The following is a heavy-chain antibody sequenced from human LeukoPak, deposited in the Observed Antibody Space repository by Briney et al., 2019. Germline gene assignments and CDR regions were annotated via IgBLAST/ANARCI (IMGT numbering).Heavy chain of an antibody. Sequence: SETLSLTCSVSGDSISGGDYYWSWIRQHPGKGLEWIGDIFYSGNTYSNPSLKSRITMSVGTSENQFSLKLTSVTAADTAVYYCARGWYGAGSEGFDIWGQGTLVTVSS. CDR2: IFYSGNT. CDR3: ARGWYGAGSEGFDI. J-gene: IGHJ3*02. CDR1: GDSISGGDYY. D-gene: IGHD3-10*01. V-gene: IGHV4-31*03.